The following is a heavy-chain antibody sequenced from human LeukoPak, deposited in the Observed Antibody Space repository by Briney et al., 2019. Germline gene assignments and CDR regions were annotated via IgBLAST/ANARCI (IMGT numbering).Heavy chain of an antibody. CDR3: ARDLDIAAAGTGSDP. CDR1: GFTVSSNY. V-gene: IGHV3-53*01. CDR2: IYSGGST. D-gene: IGHD6-13*01. J-gene: IGHJ5*02. Sequence: GGSLRLSCAASGFTVSSNYMSWVRQAPGKGLEWVSVIYSGGSTYYADSVKGRFTIPRDNSKNTLYLQMNSLRAEDTAVYYCARDLDIAAAGTGSDPWGQGTLVTVSS.